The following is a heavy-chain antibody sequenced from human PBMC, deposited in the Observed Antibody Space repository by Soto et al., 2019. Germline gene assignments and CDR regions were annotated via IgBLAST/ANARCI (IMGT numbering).Heavy chain of an antibody. CDR3: ARENYYDLSTGYLGLDY. Sequence: PSETLSLTCTVSGGSISSYYWSWIRQPPGKGLEWIGYIYYSGSTNYNPSLKSRATVSLDASKNQFSLRLTSVTAADTAIYFCARENYYDLSTGYLGLDYWSQGNLVTVSS. D-gene: IGHD3-9*01. CDR1: GGSISSYY. J-gene: IGHJ4*02. V-gene: IGHV4-59*01. CDR2: IYYSGST.